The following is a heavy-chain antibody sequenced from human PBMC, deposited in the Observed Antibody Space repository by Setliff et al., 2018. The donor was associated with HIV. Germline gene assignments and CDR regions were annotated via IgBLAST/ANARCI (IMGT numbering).Heavy chain of an antibody. CDR1: GFTFSSYG. D-gene: IGHD6-13*01. CDR2: IYSGGSTT. CDR3: AKSKTKYSSSLYTDIRPDYFQH. J-gene: IGHJ1*01. Sequence: PGGSLRLSCAASGFTFSSYGMSWVRQAPGKGLEWVSFIYSGGSTTYYADSLKGRFTISRDNSKNTLYLQMNSLRAEDTAVYFCAKSKTKYSSSLYTDIRPDYFQHWGQGTLVTVSS. V-gene: IGHV3-23*03.